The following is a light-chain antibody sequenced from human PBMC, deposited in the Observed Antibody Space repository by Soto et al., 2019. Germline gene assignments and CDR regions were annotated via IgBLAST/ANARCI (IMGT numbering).Light chain of an antibody. V-gene: IGKV1-5*03. Sequence: DIQMTQSPSTLSASVGDRVTITCRASQSINNWLAWYQQKPGKAPELLIYKASNLDIGVPSTFSGSGSGTEFTLTISSLQPDHFATYYCQQYDTYWTFGQGTKVGIK. CDR3: QQYDTYWT. J-gene: IGKJ1*01. CDR1: QSINNW. CDR2: KAS.